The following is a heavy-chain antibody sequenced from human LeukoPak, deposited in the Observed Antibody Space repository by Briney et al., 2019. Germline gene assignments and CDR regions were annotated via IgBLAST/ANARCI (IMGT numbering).Heavy chain of an antibody. J-gene: IGHJ4*02. V-gene: IGHV4-34*01. Sequence: PSETLSLTCAVFGGSFSGYHWTWIRQPPGKGLEWIGEIHRSGSTNYNPSLQSRVTISVDTSRNQFSLKLRSVTAADTAVYYCAREGTYTSTSCFFDYWGQGALVTVSS. CDR3: AREGTYTSTSCFFDY. D-gene: IGHD6-13*01. CDR2: IHRSGST. CDR1: GGSFSGYH.